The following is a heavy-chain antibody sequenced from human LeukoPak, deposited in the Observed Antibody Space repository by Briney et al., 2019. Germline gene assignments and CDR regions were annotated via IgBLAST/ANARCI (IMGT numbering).Heavy chain of an antibody. CDR1: GFTFSSYT. V-gene: IGHV3-48*02. Sequence: GESLKISCAASGFTFSSYTMNWVRQAPGKGLEWVSYISSSSSTISYADSVKGRFTISRDNAKNSLYLQMNSLRDEDTAVYYCARRHDYGDFWGQGTLVTVSS. J-gene: IGHJ4*02. CDR3: ARRHDYGDF. CDR2: ISSSSSTI.